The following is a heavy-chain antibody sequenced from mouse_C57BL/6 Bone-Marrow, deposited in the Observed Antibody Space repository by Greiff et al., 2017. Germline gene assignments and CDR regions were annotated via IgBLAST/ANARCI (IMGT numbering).Heavy chain of an antibody. Sequence: EVQRVESGGDLVKPGGSLKLSCAASGFTFSSYGMSWVRQTPDKRLEWVATISIGGSYTYYPDSVKGRFTISRDNAKNTLYLQMSSLKSEDTAMYDCARQSTMITECAYWGHETLVTVSA. V-gene: IGHV5-6*01. CDR2: ISIGGSYT. J-gene: IGHJ3*01. CDR1: GFTFSSYG. D-gene: IGHD2-4*01. CDR3: ARQSTMITECAY.